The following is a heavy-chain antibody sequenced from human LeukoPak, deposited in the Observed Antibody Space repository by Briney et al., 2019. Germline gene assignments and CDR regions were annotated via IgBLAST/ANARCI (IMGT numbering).Heavy chain of an antibody. CDR2: ISGSGGST. V-gene: IGHV3-23*01. J-gene: IGHJ6*02. CDR1: GFTFSNYD. D-gene: IGHD2-15*01. Sequence: PGGSLRLSCAASGFTFSNYDMSWVRQAPGKGLEWVSGISGSGGSTYHADSVKGRFTISRDNFKNTLHLQMNSLRAEDTAVYYCAKDALGWAAFGMDVWGQGTTVTVSS. CDR3: AKDALGWAAFGMDV.